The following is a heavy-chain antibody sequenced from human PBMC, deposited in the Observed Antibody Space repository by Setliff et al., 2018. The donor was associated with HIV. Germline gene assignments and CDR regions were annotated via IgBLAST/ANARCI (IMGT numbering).Heavy chain of an antibody. J-gene: IGHJ4*02. V-gene: IGHV4-39*02. CDR3: ARDKRGYSYGYHFDY. CDR2: VSQSGST. D-gene: IGHD5-18*01. CDR1: GVSINRTDHY. Sequence: PSETLSLTCSVSGVSINRTDHYWGWIRQSPGKRLEWIGSVSQSGSTYYNPSLKSRITISVDRSKNQFSLKLSFVTAADTAVYYCARDKRGYSYGYHFDYWGQGTLVTVSS.